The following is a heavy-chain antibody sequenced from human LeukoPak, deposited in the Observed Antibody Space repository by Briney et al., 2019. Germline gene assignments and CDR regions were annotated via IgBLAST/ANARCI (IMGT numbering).Heavy chain of an antibody. CDR1: GFTFSSYD. CDR3: ARGYCSGGSCFTGMDV. V-gene: IGHV3-13*01. Sequence: GGSLRLSCAASGFTFSSYDMHWVRQATGKGLEWVSAIGTAGDTYYPGSVKGRFTISRENAKNSLYLQMNSLRAGDTAVYYCARGYCSGGSCFTGMDVWGQGTTATVSS. CDR2: IGTAGDT. J-gene: IGHJ6*02. D-gene: IGHD2-15*01.